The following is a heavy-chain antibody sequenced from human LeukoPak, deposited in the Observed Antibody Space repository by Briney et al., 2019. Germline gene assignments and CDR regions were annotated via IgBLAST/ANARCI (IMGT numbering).Heavy chain of an antibody. V-gene: IGHV3-30*18. CDR3: AKDYRFGYDYVWGSYRSWYFDY. CDR2: ISYDGSNK. CDR1: GFTFSSYG. J-gene: IGHJ4*02. D-gene: IGHD3-16*02. Sequence: GGSLRLSCAASGFTFSSYGMHWVRQAPVKGLEWVAVISYDGSNKYYADSVKGRFTISRDNSKNTLYLQMNSLRAEDTAVYYCAKDYRFGYDYVWGSYRSWYFDYWGQGTLVTVSS.